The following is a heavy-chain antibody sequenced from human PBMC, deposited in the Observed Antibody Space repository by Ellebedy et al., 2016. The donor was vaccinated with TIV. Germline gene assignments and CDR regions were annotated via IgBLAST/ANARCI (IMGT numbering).Heavy chain of an antibody. CDR1: GFTFSNCS. J-gene: IGHJ4*01. CDR2: ISRSSSSI. V-gene: IGHV3-21*01. Sequence: GESLKISCAASGFTFSNCSMNWVRQAPEKGLEWVSSISRSSSSIYYADSVKGRFTISRDNAKNKLYLQMNSLRAEDTAVYYCERERSSTSSCDYWGQGILVIVSS. D-gene: IGHD2-2*01. CDR3: ERERSSTSSCDY.